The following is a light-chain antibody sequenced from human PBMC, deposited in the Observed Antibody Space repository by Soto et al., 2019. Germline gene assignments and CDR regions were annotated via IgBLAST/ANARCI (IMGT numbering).Light chain of an antibody. J-gene: IGLJ3*02. CDR2: ANS. Sequence: QSVLTQPPSVSGAPGQRVTISCTGSSSNIGARYDVHWYQQFPGTAPKLLICANSNRPSGVPDRFSGSKSGTSAFLAITGLQAEDEADYYCQSYDSSLSGWVFGGGTKLTVL. V-gene: IGLV1-40*01. CDR3: QSYDSSLSGWV. CDR1: SSNIGARYD.